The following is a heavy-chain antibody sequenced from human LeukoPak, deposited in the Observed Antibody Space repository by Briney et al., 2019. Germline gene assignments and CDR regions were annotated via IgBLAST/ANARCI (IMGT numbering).Heavy chain of an antibody. CDR1: GFTFSSYA. J-gene: IGHJ4*02. CDR2: ISGSGGST. CDR3: AKVRYYYDSSGYYGFDY. Sequence: PGGSLRLSCAASGFTFSSYAMSWVRQAPGKGLEWVSAISGSGGSTYYADSVKGRFTISGDNSKNTLYLQMNSLRAEDTAVYYCAKVRYYYDSSGYYGFDYWGQGTLVTVSS. D-gene: IGHD3-22*01. V-gene: IGHV3-23*01.